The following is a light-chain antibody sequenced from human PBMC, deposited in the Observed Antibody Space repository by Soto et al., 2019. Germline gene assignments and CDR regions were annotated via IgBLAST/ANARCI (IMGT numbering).Light chain of an antibody. CDR3: QQYNKWPLT. CDR2: GIS. V-gene: IGKV3D-15*01. CDR1: HTISSSY. Sequence: EIVLTQSPGTLSLSPGEGATLXCRASHTISSSYLAWYQQKPGQAPRLLMYGISRRATGIPPTFSGSASGTEFTLTISSLQSEDFTVYYCQQYNKWPLTFGQGTKVDIK. J-gene: IGKJ1*01.